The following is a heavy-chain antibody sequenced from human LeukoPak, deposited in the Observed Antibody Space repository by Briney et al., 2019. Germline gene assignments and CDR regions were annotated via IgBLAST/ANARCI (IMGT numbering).Heavy chain of an antibody. CDR2: IKPNNGGT. CDR3: ARARGDIVVVPAAIWFDP. V-gene: IGHV1-2*02. J-gene: IGHJ5*02. Sequence: ASVKVSSKPSGYTFTGYYMHWVRQAPGQGLEWMGWIKPNNGGTNYAQKFQGRVTMTRDTSISTAYMELSRLRSDDTAVYYCARARGDIVVVPAAIWFDPWGQGTLVTVSS. D-gene: IGHD2-2*01. CDR1: GYTFTGYY.